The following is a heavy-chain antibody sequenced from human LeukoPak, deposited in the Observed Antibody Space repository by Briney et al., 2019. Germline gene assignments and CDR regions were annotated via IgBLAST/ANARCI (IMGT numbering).Heavy chain of an antibody. CDR2: FGISGTI. CDR1: GFTVNTYD. V-gene: IGHV3-48*01. Sequence: SVGSLRLSSAASGFTVNTYDMRWGRQAPGEGPEWIAYFGISGTIYYTDSVRGRFTISRDNAKNSLFLQMNSLRVDDTAIYYCAGYGVYPDWGQGTPVTVSS. D-gene: IGHD4-17*01. J-gene: IGHJ4*02. CDR3: AGYGVYPD.